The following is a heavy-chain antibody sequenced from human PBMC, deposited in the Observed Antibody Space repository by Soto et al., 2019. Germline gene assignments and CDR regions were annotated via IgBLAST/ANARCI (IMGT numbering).Heavy chain of an antibody. CDR3: ARSFGVAAAGPFAY. Sequence: QVQLQESGPGLVKPSKTLSLTCTVSGGSISSGGYYWSWIRQHPGKGLEWIGYIYYSGSTYYNPSLTSRVTISVYTSKNRFSLKLSSVTAADTAVYYWARSFGVAAAGPFAYWGQGTLVTVSS. J-gene: IGHJ4*02. CDR2: IYYSGST. CDR1: GGSISSGGYY. V-gene: IGHV4-31*03. D-gene: IGHD6-13*01.